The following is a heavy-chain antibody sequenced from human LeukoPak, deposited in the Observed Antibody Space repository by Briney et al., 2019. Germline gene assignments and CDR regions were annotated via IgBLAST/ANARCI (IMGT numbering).Heavy chain of an antibody. D-gene: IGHD2-2*01. CDR1: GGSFSGYY. CDR2: INHSGST. J-gene: IGHJ5*02. Sequence: PSETLSLTCAVYGGSFSGYYWSWIRQPPGKGLEWIGEINHSGSTYYNPSLKSRVTISVDTSKNQFSLKLSSVTAADTAVYYCAEVPTGPWGQGTLVTVSS. CDR3: AEVPTGP. V-gene: IGHV4-34*01.